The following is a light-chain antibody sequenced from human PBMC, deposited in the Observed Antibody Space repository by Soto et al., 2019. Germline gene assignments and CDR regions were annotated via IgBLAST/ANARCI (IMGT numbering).Light chain of an antibody. CDR3: QQYGSSYPWT. CDR2: GAS. Sequence: ETVMTQSPATLSVSPGERATLSCRASQSVSTSYLAWYQQKPGQAPRLLIYGASSRATGIPDRFSGSGSGTDFTLTIRRLEPEDFAVYYCQQYGSSYPWTFGQGTKVDIK. V-gene: IGKV3-20*01. CDR1: QSVSTSY. J-gene: IGKJ1*01.